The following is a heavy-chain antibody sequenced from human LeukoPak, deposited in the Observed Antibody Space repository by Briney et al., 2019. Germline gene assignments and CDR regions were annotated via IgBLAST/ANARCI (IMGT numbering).Heavy chain of an antibody. CDR1: GFTFSSYA. CDR3: ARAVGPFDY. J-gene: IGHJ4*02. V-gene: IGHV3-30-3*01. Sequence: PGGSLRLSCAASGFTFSSYAMHWVRQAPGKGLEWVAVISYDGSNKFYADSVKGRFTLSRDNSKNTLYLQMNSLRAEDMAVYYCARAVGPFDYWGQGTLVTVSS. CDR2: ISYDGSNK.